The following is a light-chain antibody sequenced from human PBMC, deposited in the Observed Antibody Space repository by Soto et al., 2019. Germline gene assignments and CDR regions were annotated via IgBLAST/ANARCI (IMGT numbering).Light chain of an antibody. Sequence: SALTQPASVSGSPGQSITISCTGTRSDVGSYSLVSWYQHHPGKAPKLLVYEGSKRPSGVSDHFSGSKSGKTASLTISGLQAEDEADYYCCSYAGNTTWVFGGGTKLTVL. CDR3: CSYAGNTTWV. V-gene: IGLV2-23*01. J-gene: IGLJ3*02. CDR2: EGS. CDR1: RSDVGSYSL.